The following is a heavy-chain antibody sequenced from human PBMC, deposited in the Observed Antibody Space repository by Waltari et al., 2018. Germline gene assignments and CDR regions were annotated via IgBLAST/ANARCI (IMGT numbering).Heavy chain of an antibody. D-gene: IGHD3-22*01. CDR1: GFTFSSYA. J-gene: IGHJ3*02. CDR2: ISGSSGST. V-gene: IGHV3-23*01. CDR3: AKFQTTRGEIVVIIANDAFDI. Sequence: EVQVLESGGGLVQPGGSLRLSCAASGFTFSSYAMSWVRQAPGKGLEWVSAISGSSGSTYYAESVKGRFTISRDNSKNTLYLQMNSLRAEDTAVYYCAKFQTTRGEIVVIIANDAFDIWGQGTMVTVSS.